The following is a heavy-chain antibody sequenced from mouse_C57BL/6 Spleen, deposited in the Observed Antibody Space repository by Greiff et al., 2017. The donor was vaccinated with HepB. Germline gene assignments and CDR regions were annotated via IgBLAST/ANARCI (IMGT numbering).Heavy chain of an antibody. V-gene: IGHV5-6*01. CDR2: ISSGGSYT. Sequence: EVQLVESGGDLVKPGGSLKLSCAASGFTFSSYGMSWVRQTPDKRLEWVATISSGGSYTYYPDSVKGRFTITRDNAKNTLYLQMSSLKSEDTAMYYCARHDDDYDGTAGNFDVWGTGTTVTVSS. J-gene: IGHJ1*03. CDR1: GFTFSSYG. D-gene: IGHD2-4*01. CDR3: ARHDDDYDGTAGNFDV.